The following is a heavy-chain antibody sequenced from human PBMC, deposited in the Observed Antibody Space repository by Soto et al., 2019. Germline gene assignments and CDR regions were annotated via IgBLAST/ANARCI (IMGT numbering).Heavy chain of an antibody. Sequence: ASVKVSCKASGYTFTSYYIHWVRQAPVQVLEWMVIINPSCGSTSYAQKFQGRVTMTRDTSTRTVYMELSSLRSEDTAVYYCARDKMYSSSWYGNYYYYGMAVWGQGTTVTVSS. D-gene: IGHD6-13*01. J-gene: IGHJ6*01. CDR3: ARDKMYSSSWYGNYYYYGMAV. CDR2: INPSCGST. CDR1: GYTFTSYY. V-gene: IGHV1-46*01.